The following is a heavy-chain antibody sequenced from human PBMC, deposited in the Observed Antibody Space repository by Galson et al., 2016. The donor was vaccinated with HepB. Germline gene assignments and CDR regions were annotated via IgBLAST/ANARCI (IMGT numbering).Heavy chain of an antibody. D-gene: IGHD3-16*01. J-gene: IGHJ4*02. CDR1: GFTFSTYY. V-gene: IGHV3-7*03. Sequence: SLRLSCAASGFTFSTYYMIWVRQAPGKGLEWVANIKQDESLKSYVDSVKGRFTISRDNAKNSLYLQMNSLRAEDTAVYFCVRGGLYDDQSMDFWGQGTLVTVSS. CDR2: IKQDESLK. CDR3: VRGGLYDDQSMDF.